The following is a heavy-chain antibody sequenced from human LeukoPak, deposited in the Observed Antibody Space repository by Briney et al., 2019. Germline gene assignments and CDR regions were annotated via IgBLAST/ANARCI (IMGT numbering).Heavy chain of an antibody. J-gene: IGHJ4*02. CDR2: INPNSGGT. V-gene: IGHV1-2*02. CDR1: GYTFTGYY. CDR3: ARDLTATMKTDY. D-gene: IGHD5-12*01. Sequence: ASVKVSCKASGYTFTGYYMHWVRQAPGQGLEWMGWINPNSGGTNYAQKFQGRVTMTRDTSISTAYMELSRLRSDDTAVYYCARDLTATMKTDYWGQGTLVTVSS.